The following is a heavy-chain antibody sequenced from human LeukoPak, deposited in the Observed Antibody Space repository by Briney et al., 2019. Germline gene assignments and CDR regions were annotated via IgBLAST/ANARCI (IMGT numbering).Heavy chain of an antibody. CDR1: GGSISSYY. V-gene: IGHV4-59*01. D-gene: IGHD2-15*01. CDR2: IYYSGST. CDR3: ARQGLYCSGGSCYQPYYYYYYMDV. J-gene: IGHJ6*03. Sequence: PSETLSLTCTVSGGSISSYYWSWIRQPPGKGRGWIGYIYYSGSTNYNPSLKSRVTISVDTSKNQFSLKLSSVTAADTAVYYCARQGLYCSGGSCYQPYYYYYYMDVWGKGTTVTISS.